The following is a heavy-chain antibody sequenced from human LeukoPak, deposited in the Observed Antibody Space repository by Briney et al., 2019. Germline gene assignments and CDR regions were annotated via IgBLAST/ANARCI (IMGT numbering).Heavy chain of an antibody. CDR3: SKAPIAVAGTSNYFVY. D-gene: IGHD6-19*01. CDR1: AFTFSSYE. Sequence: PGGCLRLSCVASAFTFSSYEMHSVRQAPGKGLEWVSAISGSGGSTYYADSVKGRFTISRDNSKNTLYLQMDSLSAEDTAVYYCSKAPIAVAGTSNYFVYWGQGTLVTVSS. J-gene: IGHJ4*02. CDR2: ISGSGGST. V-gene: IGHV3-23*01.